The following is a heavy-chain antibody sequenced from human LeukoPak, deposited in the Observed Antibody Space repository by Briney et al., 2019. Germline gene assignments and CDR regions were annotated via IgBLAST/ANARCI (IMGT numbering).Heavy chain of an antibody. CDR3: TTDGGIRATGTMHY. V-gene: IGHV3-15*01. Sequence: GGSLRLSCAASGFTFSNAWMSWVRQAPGKGLEWVGRIKSKTDGGTTDYAAPVKGRFTISRDDSKNTLYLEMNTLKIEDTAVYYCTTDGGIRATGTMHYWGQGTLVTVSS. CDR2: IKSKTDGGTT. J-gene: IGHJ4*02. D-gene: IGHD6-13*01. CDR1: GFTFSNAW.